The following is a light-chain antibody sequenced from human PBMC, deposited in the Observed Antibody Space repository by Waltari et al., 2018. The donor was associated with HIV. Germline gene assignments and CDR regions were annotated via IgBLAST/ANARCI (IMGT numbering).Light chain of an antibody. CDR3: GTWDSSLSAGL. CDR1: SSNIGDNY. Sequence: QSVLTQPPSVSAAPGQKVTISCSGSSSNIGDNYVSWYQQLPGTAPKLPLYDNNKRPSGIPDRFSASKSGTSATPGITGLQTGDEADYYCGTWDSSLSAGLFGGGTKLTVL. V-gene: IGLV1-51*01. CDR2: DNN. J-gene: IGLJ2*01.